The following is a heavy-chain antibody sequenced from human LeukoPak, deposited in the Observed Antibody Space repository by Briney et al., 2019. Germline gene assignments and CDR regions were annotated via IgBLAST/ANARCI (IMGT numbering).Heavy chain of an antibody. V-gene: IGHV5-51*01. D-gene: IGHD2-21*02. CDR2: IYPRDSDI. CDR1: GYSFTSYW. Sequence: GESLKISCKGSGYSFTSYWIGWVRQMPGKGLEWMGIIYPRDSDIRYSPSFQGQVTISADKSISTAYLQWSSLKASDTAMYYCASSGSVAYCGGDCFPDAFDIWGQGTMVTVSS. J-gene: IGHJ3*02. CDR3: ASSGSVAYCGGDCFPDAFDI.